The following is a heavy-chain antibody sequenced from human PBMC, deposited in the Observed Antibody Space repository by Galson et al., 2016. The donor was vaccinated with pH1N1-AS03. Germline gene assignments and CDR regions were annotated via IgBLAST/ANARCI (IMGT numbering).Heavy chain of an antibody. D-gene: IGHD3-22*01. V-gene: IGHV3-7*03. CDR1: GFTFTNYL. J-gene: IGHJ4*02. CDR3: ARRSRDDGSGYYTDYDYFDL. Sequence: SLRLSCAASGFTFTNYLMTWVRQAPGKGLEWVANIKHDGGEKYYVDSVKGRFTISRYNAKNSLYLQMNSLRLEDTAVYFCARRSRDDGSGYYTDYDYFDLWGQGTLVTVSS. CDR2: IKHDGGEK.